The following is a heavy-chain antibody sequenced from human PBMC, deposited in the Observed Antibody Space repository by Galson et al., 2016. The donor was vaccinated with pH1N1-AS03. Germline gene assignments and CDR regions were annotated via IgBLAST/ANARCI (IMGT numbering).Heavy chain of an antibody. CDR2: IITIFGTT. D-gene: IGHD3-16*01. CDR1: GGTFSTYG. CDR3: AREGVLSDRAFNYYGMDV. Sequence: SVKVSCKASGGTFSTYGISWVRQATGQGLERMGGIITIFGTTNYAQKFQGRVTITADESTSTAYSDLSSLRSEDTAIYYCAREGVLSDRAFNYYGMDVWGQGTTVSVSS. J-gene: IGHJ6*02. V-gene: IGHV1-69*13.